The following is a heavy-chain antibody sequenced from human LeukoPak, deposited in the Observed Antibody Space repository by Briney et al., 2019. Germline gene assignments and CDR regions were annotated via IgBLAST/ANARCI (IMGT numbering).Heavy chain of an antibody. D-gene: IGHD3-10*01. J-gene: IGHJ4*02. CDR3: ARTGYYGSGSYYRGDFDY. CDR2: ISSSSTTI. CDR1: GFTFSSYS. Sequence: GGSLRLSCAASGFTFSSYSMNWVRQAPGKGLEWVSYISSSSTTIYYADSVKGRFTIYRDNAKNTLYLQMNSLRAEDTAVYYCARTGYYGSGSYYRGDFDYWGQGTLVTVSS. V-gene: IGHV3-48*04.